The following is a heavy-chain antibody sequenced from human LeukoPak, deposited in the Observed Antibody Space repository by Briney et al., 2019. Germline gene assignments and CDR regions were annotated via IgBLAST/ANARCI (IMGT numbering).Heavy chain of an antibody. D-gene: IGHD6-19*01. CDR2: ISSSSYI. CDR1: GFTFSSYS. V-gene: IGHV3-21*01. Sequence: GGSLRLSCAASGFTFSSYSMNWVRQAPGKGLEWVSSISSSSYIYYEDSVQGRLTIFRDNTKNSLSQKMNSLRAEDKAVYYCAKDDSPFGWNAFHIWGQGTMVTVSS. CDR3: AKDDSPFGWNAFHI. J-gene: IGHJ3*02.